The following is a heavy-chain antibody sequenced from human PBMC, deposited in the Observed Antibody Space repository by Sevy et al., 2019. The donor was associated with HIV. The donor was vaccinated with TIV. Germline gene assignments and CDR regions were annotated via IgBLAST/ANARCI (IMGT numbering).Heavy chain of an antibody. CDR1: GFNFSPYA. Sequence: GGSLRLSCAASGFNFSPYAMHWLRQGPGKGLEWVATISSDGSTRSYVDSVKGRFSISRDNSKNTLYLQMNNLTPEDTAVFYCAKEGYYYDSRSSDWFDPWGQGTLVTVSS. J-gene: IGHJ5*02. CDR2: ISSDGSTR. V-gene: IGHV3-30*18. D-gene: IGHD3-22*01. CDR3: AKEGYYYDSRSSDWFDP.